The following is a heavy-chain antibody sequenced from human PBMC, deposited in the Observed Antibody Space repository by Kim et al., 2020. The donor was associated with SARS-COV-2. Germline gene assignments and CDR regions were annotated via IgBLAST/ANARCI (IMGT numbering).Heavy chain of an antibody. CDR3: ARGGIAAAGDYFDY. CDR2: IWYDGSNK. CDR1: GFTFSSYG. J-gene: IGHJ4*02. V-gene: IGHV3-33*01. D-gene: IGHD6-13*01. Sequence: GGSLRLSCAASGFTFSSYGMHWVRQAPGKGLEWVAVIWYDGSNKYYADSVKGRFTISRDNSKNTLYLQMNSLRAEDTAVYYCARGGIAAAGDYFDYWGQGPLVTVSS.